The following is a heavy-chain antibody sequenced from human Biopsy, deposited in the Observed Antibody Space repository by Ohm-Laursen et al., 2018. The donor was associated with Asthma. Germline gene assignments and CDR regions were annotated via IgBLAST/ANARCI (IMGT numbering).Heavy chain of an antibody. CDR2: VYYSGST. V-gene: IGHV4-59*07. Sequence: SDTLSLTCTVSGGSINNFYWSWIRQPPGKGLESIGHVYYSGSTNYNPSLKSRVTISIDASKNQFSLKLTSVTAADTAVYYCARRVDRVTGLLDHFDSWGQGTLVTVSS. CDR3: ARRVDRVTGLLDHFDS. J-gene: IGHJ4*02. CDR1: GGSINNFY. D-gene: IGHD2-21*02.